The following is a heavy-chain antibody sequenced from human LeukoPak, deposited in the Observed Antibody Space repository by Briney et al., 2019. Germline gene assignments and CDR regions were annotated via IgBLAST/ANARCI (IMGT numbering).Heavy chain of an antibody. J-gene: IGHJ5*02. D-gene: IGHD3-3*01. CDR1: GGSISSYY. CDR3: ARDNLLRFLEWSFGWFDP. CDR2: IYTSGST. Sequence: SETLSLTCTVSGGSISSYYWSWIRQPAGKGLEWTGRIYTSGSTNYNPSLKSRVTMSVDTSKNQFSLKLSSVTAADTAVYYCARDNLLRFLEWSFGWFDPWGQGTLVTVSS. V-gene: IGHV4-4*07.